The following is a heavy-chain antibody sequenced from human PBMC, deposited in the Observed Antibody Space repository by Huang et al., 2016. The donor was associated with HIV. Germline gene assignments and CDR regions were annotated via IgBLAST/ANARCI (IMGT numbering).Heavy chain of an antibody. V-gene: IGHV4-39*01. D-gene: IGHD2-2*01. J-gene: IGHJ3*02. CDR3: ARHMDCSSSSCLAGGHERGPFDM. CDR2: IYYSGST. CDR1: GGSISSSSYY. Sequence: QLQLQESGPGLVKPSETLSLTCSVSGGSISSSSYYWGWIRQPPGKGLEWIGSIYYSGSTCYNPSLKSRVTISVDTAKNQFSLRRSSVTAADTSVYYCARHMDCSSSSCLAGGHERGPFDMWGQGTMVTVSS.